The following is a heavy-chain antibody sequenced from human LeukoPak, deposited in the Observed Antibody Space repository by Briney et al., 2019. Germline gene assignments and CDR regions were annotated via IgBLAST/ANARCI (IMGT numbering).Heavy chain of an antibody. CDR3: ASREMATISGFGTSGAFDI. CDR1: GFTFSSYS. CDR2: ISSSSSYI. Sequence: TGGSLRLSCAASGFTFSSYSMNWVRQAPGKGLEWVSSISSSSSYIYYADSVKGRFTISRDNAKNSLYLQMNSLRAEDTAVYYCASREMATISGFGTSGAFDIWGQGTMVTVSS. J-gene: IGHJ3*02. V-gene: IGHV3-21*01. D-gene: IGHD5-24*01.